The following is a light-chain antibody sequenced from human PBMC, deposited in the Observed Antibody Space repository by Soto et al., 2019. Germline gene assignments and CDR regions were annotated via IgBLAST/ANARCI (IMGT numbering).Light chain of an antibody. V-gene: IGKV3-15*01. J-gene: IGKJ2*01. Sequence: EIVMTQSPATLSVSPGERATLSCRASQSVRSNLAWYQQKPGQAPRLLIYGASTSATGIPARFSGSASGTEFTLTISSLQSEDFAVYYCQQYNNWPPYTFGQGTKLEIK. CDR3: QQYNNWPPYT. CDR2: GAS. CDR1: QSVRSN.